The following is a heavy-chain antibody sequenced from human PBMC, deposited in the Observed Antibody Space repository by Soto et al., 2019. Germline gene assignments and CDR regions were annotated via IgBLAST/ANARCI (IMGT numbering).Heavy chain of an antibody. Sequence: QVQLVQSGAEVKKPGASVKVSCKASGYTFTSYGISWVRQAPGQGLEWMGWISAYNGNTNYAQKLQCSFTLXTDTSASTAYMELRSLRSDDTAVYYCARGSSGDYAYYGMDVWGQGTTVTVSS. V-gene: IGHV1-18*01. CDR3: ARGSSGDYAYYGMDV. D-gene: IGHD4-17*01. J-gene: IGHJ6*02. CDR2: ISAYNGNT. CDR1: GYTFTSYG.